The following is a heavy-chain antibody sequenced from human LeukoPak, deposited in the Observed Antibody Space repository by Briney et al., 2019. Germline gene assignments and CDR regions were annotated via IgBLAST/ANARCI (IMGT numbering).Heavy chain of an antibody. J-gene: IGHJ3*02. V-gene: IGHV1-69*04. D-gene: IGHD3-9*01. CDR3: ARDFRDNILSGHDAFDM. Sequence: ASVKVSCKASGYTFSSYAISWVRQAPGQGLEWMGRIIPNLGIANYAQKFQGRVTITADKSTSTAYMELSSLRSEDTDVYYCARDFRDNILSGHDAFDMWGQGTMVTVSS. CDR2: IIPNLGIA. CDR1: GYTFSSYA.